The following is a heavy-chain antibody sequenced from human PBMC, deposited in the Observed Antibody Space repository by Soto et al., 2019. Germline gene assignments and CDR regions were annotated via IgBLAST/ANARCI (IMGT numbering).Heavy chain of an antibody. CDR3: ARQKESTNWYIDY. CDR2: IYHSGTT. Sequence: SETLSLTCAVSGDSISSGGYSWNWIRQPPGKGLEWIGSIYHSGTTYYNPSLTSRVTISVDISKNHFSLKLSSVTAADTAMYYGARQKESTNWYIDYWGQGTLVTVSS. V-gene: IGHV4-30-2*01. J-gene: IGHJ4*02. D-gene: IGHD6-13*01. CDR1: GDSISSGGYS.